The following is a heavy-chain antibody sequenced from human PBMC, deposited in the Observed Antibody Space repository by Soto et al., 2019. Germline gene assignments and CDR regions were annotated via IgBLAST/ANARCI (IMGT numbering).Heavy chain of an antibody. CDR2: INHSGST. J-gene: IGHJ6*02. CDR3: ARVSGIYYYGMDV. V-gene: IGHV4-34*01. CDR1: GGSFSGYY. D-gene: IGHD3-10*01. Sequence: QVQLQQWGAGLLKPSETLSLTCAVYGGSFSGYYWNWIRQPPGKGLEWIGEINHSGSTNYNPSLKRRVTISVDTSKNQFSQKLSSVTAADTAVYYCARVSGIYYYGMDVWGQGTTVTVSS.